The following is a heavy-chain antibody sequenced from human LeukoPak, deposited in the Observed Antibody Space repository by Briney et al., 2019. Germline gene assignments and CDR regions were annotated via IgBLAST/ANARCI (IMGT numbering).Heavy chain of an antibody. CDR1: GYTFTSYG. Sequence: ASVKVSCKASGYTFTSYGISWVRQAPGQGLEWMGWISAYNGNTNYAQKLQGRVTMTTDTSTSTAYTELRSLRSDDTAVYYCARHSFIAAADNFDYWGQGTLVTVSS. J-gene: IGHJ4*02. V-gene: IGHV1-18*01. CDR3: ARHSFIAAADNFDY. D-gene: IGHD6-13*01. CDR2: ISAYNGNT.